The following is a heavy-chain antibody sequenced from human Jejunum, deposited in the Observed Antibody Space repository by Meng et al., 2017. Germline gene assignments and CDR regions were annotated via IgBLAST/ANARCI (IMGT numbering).Heavy chain of an antibody. V-gene: IGHV3-30*04. CDR1: GFTFSRFE. Sequence: GESLKISCAASGFTFSRFEMHWVRQAPGKGLDWVSVMSYDGSNKYYADSVRGRFTISRDNSKNTLYLQMSSLRAEDTAVYYCARDLGSVVTANMLLIKYFDYWGQGTMVTVSS. CDR3: ARDLGSVVTANMLLIKYFDY. CDR2: MSYDGSNK. J-gene: IGHJ4*02. D-gene: IGHD2-15*01.